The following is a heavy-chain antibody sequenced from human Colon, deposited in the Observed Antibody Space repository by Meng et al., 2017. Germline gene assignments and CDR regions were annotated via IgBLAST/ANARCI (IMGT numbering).Heavy chain of an antibody. V-gene: IGHV4-39*07. CDR1: GGSISSSSYY. Sequence: SETLSLTCTVSGGSISSSSYYWGWIRQPPGKGLEWIGSIYYSGSTYYNPSLKSRVTISVDTSKNQFSLKLSSVTAADTAVYYCARTAAAAWSHDYCGQGT. CDR3: ARTAAAAWSHDY. CDR2: IYYSGST. J-gene: IGHJ4*02. D-gene: IGHD6-13*01.